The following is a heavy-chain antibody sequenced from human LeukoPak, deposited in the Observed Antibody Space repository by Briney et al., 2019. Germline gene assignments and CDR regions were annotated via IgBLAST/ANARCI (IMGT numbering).Heavy chain of an antibody. V-gene: IGHV3-21*01. CDR3: ARTHVSSPGRDDAFDI. Sequence: GGYLRLSCAASGFTFSSYSMNWVRQAPGKGLEWVSSISSSSSYIYYADSVKGRFTISRDNAKNSLYLQMNSLRAEDTAVYYCARTHVSSPGRDDAFDIWGQGTMVTVSS. J-gene: IGHJ3*02. CDR2: ISSSSSYI. D-gene: IGHD5/OR15-5a*01. CDR1: GFTFSSYS.